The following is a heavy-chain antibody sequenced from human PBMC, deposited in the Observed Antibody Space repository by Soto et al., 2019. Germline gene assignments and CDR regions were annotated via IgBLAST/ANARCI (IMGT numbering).Heavy chain of an antibody. D-gene: IGHD6-13*01. CDR2: IVVGNGNT. CDR1: GFTFSTST. J-gene: IGHJ3*01. CDR3: ATASAGYTFGFDL. V-gene: IGHV1-58*02. Sequence: SVKVSCKASGFTFSTSTIQWVRQTRGHRLEWIGWIVVGNGNTNFAQNLRQRVTFSRDMSTSTAYMELSSLRSDDTAMYYCATASAGYTFGFDLWG.